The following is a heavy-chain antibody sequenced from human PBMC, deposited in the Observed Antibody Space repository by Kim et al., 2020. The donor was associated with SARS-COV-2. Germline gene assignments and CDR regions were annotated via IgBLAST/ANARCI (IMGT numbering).Heavy chain of an antibody. V-gene: IGHV4-34*01. CDR3: AREEVDIVVVPARLGVITSGMDV. Sequence: SETLSLTCAVYGGSFSGYYWSWIRQPPGKGLEWIGEINHSGSTNYNPSLKSRVTISVDTSKNQFSLKLSSVTAADTAVYYCAREEVDIVVVPARLGVITSGMDVWGQGTTVTVSS. CDR1: GGSFSGYY. CDR2: INHSGST. J-gene: IGHJ6*02. D-gene: IGHD2-2*01.